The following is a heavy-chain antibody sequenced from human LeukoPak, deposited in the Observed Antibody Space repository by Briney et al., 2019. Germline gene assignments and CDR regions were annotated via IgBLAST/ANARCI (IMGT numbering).Heavy chain of an antibody. CDR2: IYYSGST. CDR1: GGSISSYY. Sequence: SETLSLTCTVSGGSISSYYWSWIRQPPGKGLEWIGYIYYSGSTNYNPSLKSRVTISVDTSKNQFSLKLSSVTAADTAVYYCARGRGYSYGYWAYWGQGTLVTVSS. CDR3: ARGRGYSYGYWAY. V-gene: IGHV4-59*01. J-gene: IGHJ4*02. D-gene: IGHD5-18*01.